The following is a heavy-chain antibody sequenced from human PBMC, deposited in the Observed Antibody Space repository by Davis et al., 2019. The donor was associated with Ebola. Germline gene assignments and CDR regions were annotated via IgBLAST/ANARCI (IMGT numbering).Heavy chain of an antibody. CDR3: ARDPKTTVTTRHWFDP. Sequence: SVKVSCKASGGTFSSYAISWVRQAPGQGLEWMGGIIPIFGTANYAQKFQGRVTITADKSTSTAYMELRSLRSDDTAVYYCARDPKTTVTTRHWFDPWGQGTLVTVSS. V-gene: IGHV1-69*06. CDR1: GGTFSSYA. D-gene: IGHD4-17*01. CDR2: IIPIFGTA. J-gene: IGHJ5*02.